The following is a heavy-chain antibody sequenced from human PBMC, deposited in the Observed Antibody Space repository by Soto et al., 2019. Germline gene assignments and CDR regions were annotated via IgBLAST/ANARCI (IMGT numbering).Heavy chain of an antibody. CDR1: GYTFTNFD. CDR3: ARGKGMEENYYYYGLDI. Sequence: ASVKVSCKTSGYTFTNFDVNWVRQAAGQGLEWMGWMSPNSENKGYAQKFQGRVSMTRDTSITTAYMELSSLRSEDTAVYYCARGKGMEENYYYYGLDIWGQGTTVTVSS. D-gene: IGHD1-1*01. V-gene: IGHV1-8*01. J-gene: IGHJ6*02. CDR2: MSPNSENK.